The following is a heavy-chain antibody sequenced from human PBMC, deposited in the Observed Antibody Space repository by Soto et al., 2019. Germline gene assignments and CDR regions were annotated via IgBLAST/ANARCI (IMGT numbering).Heavy chain of an antibody. CDR3: ATQEVGGTYVYTFDP. CDR1: GGSITSSSYY. V-gene: IGHV4-39*01. J-gene: IGHJ5*02. CDR2: IYYSGST. D-gene: IGHD1-26*01. Sequence: QLHLRESGPGLVKPSETLSLTCTVSGGSITSSSYYWGWIRQPPGKGLEWIGSIYYSGSTYYNPSLKSRFTLXVDTSKNQFSLKLSSVTAADTAVYYCATQEVGGTYVYTFDPWGQGTLVTVSS.